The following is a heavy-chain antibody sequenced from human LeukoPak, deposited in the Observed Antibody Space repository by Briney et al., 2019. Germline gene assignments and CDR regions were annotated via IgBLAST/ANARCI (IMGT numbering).Heavy chain of an antibody. D-gene: IGHD6-13*01. Sequence: PGGSLRLSCAASGFTFSSYGMHWVRQAPGKGLEWVAVISYDGSNKYYADSVKGRFTISRDNSKNTLYLQMNSLRAEDTAVYYCARGLIAAAGTIDYWGQGTLVTVSS. V-gene: IGHV3-30*03. J-gene: IGHJ4*02. CDR1: GFTFSSYG. CDR2: ISYDGSNK. CDR3: ARGLIAAAGTIDY.